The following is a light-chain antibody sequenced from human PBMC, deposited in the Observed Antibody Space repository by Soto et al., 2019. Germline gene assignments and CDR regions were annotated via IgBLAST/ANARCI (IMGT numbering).Light chain of an antibody. CDR1: NSNIGKNY. V-gene: IGLV1-51*01. CDR3: GTWDSSLSGFYV. J-gene: IGLJ1*01. Sequence: QSVLTQPPSVSAAPGQKVTISCSGNNSNIGKNYVSWYQHFPERAPKLLIYDNNKRPSAIPDRFSGSKSGTSATLGITGLQTEDEAEYYCGTWDSSLSGFYVFGSGTKVTVL. CDR2: DNN.